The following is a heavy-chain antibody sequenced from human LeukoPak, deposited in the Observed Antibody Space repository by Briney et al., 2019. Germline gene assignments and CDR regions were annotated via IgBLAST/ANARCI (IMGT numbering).Heavy chain of an antibody. D-gene: IGHD3-10*01. CDR3: ARAMVRGIPKPYFYGIDV. CDR2: IKQGGSNK. Sequence: GVPVTLLCIACGFLLCRCRVRWLRGAPEEGLEGVANIKQGGSNKYYVDSVKGRFTISRDNSKNSLYLQMNSLRAEDTAVYYCARAMVRGIPKPYFYGIDVWGQGTMVTVSS. V-gene: IGHV3-7*01. CDR1: GFLLCRCR. J-gene: IGHJ6*02.